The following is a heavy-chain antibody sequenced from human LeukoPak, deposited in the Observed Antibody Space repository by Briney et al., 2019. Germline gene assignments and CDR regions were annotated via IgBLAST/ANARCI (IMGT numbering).Heavy chain of an antibody. V-gene: IGHV3-30*04. Sequence: SGGSLRLSCAASGFTFSSYAMHWVRQAPGKGLEWVAVISYDGSNKYYADSVKDRFTISRDNSKNTLYLQMNSLRAEDTAVYYCARGSGSYVTSFDYWGQGTLVTVSS. J-gene: IGHJ4*02. CDR1: GFTFSSYA. CDR2: ISYDGSNK. CDR3: ARGSGSYVTSFDY. D-gene: IGHD1-26*01.